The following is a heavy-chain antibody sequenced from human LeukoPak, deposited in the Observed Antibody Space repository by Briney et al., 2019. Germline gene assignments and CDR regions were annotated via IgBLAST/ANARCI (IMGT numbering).Heavy chain of an antibody. CDR2: INPNSGGT. V-gene: IGHV1-2*02. CDR3: ARISWPRPATAGYSSSWPVFDY. Sequence: ASVKVSCKASGYTFTGYYMHWVRQAPGQGLEWMGWINPNSGGTNYAQKFQGRVTMTRDTSISTAYMELSRLRSDDTAVYYCARISWPRPATAGYSSSWPVFDYWGQGTLVTVSS. J-gene: IGHJ4*02. D-gene: IGHD6-13*01. CDR1: GYTFTGYY.